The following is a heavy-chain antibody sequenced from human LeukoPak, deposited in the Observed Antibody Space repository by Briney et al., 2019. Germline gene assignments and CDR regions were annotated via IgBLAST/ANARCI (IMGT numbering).Heavy chain of an antibody. CDR1: GFTFSSSA. J-gene: IGHJ4*02. CDR3: ARKITYYYDTYEFDY. V-gene: IGHV3-23*01. D-gene: IGHD3-22*01. CDR2: LIGSGGST. Sequence: PGGSLRLSCAASGFTFSSSAMRWVRQAPGKGLEWVSSLIGSGGSTYYADSVKGRFTISRDSSKNTLYLQMNSLRAEDTAVYYCARKITYYYDTYEFDYWGQGTLVTVSS.